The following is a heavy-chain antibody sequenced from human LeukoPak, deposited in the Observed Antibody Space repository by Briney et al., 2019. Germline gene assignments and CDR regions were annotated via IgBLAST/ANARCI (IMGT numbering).Heavy chain of an antibody. Sequence: GGSLRLSCAASGLTFSSHWMHRVRQAPGKGLVWVSRITNDGSSTTYADSVKGRFTISRDNTKNTLYVQMDSLRPEDTAVYYCARGIWRSYGLDVWGQGTTVTVSS. CDR2: ITNDGSST. CDR3: ARGIWRSYGLDV. J-gene: IGHJ6*02. V-gene: IGHV3-74*01. CDR1: GLTFSSHW.